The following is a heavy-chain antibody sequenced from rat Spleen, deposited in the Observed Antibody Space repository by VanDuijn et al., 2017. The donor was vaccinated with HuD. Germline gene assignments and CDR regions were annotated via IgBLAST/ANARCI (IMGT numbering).Heavy chain of an antibody. J-gene: IGHJ1*01. CDR3: ARPSYYYSSYKNWYFDF. CDR1: GFTFSNYG. D-gene: IGHD1-2*01. V-gene: IGHV5-29*01. Sequence: EVQLVESGGGLVQPGRSLKLSCAASGFTFSNYGMAWVRQAPTKGLEWVATISYDGSTTYYRDSVKGRFTISRDNAQSTLSLQMDSLRSEDTATYYCARPSYYYSSYKNWYFDFWGPGTMVTVSS. CDR2: ISYDGSTT.